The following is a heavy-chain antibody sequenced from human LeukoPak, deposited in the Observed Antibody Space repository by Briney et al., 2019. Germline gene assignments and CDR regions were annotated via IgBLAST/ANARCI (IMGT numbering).Heavy chain of an antibody. J-gene: IGHJ4*02. D-gene: IGHD3-9*01. CDR1: GFTLSSHE. CDR3: ARDYSDILTGYPPLDY. Sequence: GGSLRLSCAASGFTLSSHEMNWVRQAPGKGLEWVSYISSSGSTIYYADSVKGRFTISRDKAKNSLCLQMNSLRAEDTAVYHCARDYSDILTGYPPLDYWGKGTLSPSPQ. CDR2: ISSSGSTI. V-gene: IGHV3-48*03.